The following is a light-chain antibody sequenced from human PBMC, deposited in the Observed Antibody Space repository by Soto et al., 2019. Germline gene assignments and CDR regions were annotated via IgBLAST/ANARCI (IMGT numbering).Light chain of an antibody. CDR1: QSVSSY. CDR2: GAS. Sequence: ERVMTQSPATLAVSPGEKVTLSCRASQSVSSYLAWYQQKPGQAPRLLIYGASNRATGIPARFSGSGSGTDFTLTISRLEPEDFAVYYCQQYGSSPSTFGQGTKVDI. CDR3: QQYGSSPST. V-gene: IGKV3-20*01. J-gene: IGKJ1*01.